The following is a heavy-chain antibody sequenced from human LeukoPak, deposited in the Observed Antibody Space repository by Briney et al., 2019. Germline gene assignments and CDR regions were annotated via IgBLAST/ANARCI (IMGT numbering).Heavy chain of an antibody. CDR3: AIAYYYGSGSYNP. CDR2: INPNSGGT. D-gene: IGHD3-10*01. Sequence: ASVKVSCKASGYTFTSYAMNWVRQAPGQGLEWMGWINPNSGGTNYAQKFQGRVTMTRDTSISTAYMELSRLRPDDTAVYYCAIAYYYGSGSYNPWGQGTLVTVSS. V-gene: IGHV1-2*02. J-gene: IGHJ5*02. CDR1: GYTFTSYA.